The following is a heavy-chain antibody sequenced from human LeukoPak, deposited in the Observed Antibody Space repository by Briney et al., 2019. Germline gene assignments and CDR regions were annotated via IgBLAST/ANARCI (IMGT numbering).Heavy chain of an antibody. Sequence: SETLSLTCAVSGGSISRSDWWSWVRQSPGKGLEWIGEIFHSGSTKYNPSLKSRVTISVDKSKNQFSLNLTSVTAADTAVYYCARGPYSSGWYAIDYWGQGTLVTVSS. CDR2: IFHSGST. CDR3: ARGPYSSGWYAIDY. J-gene: IGHJ4*02. D-gene: IGHD6-19*01. CDR1: GGSISRSDW. V-gene: IGHV4-4*02.